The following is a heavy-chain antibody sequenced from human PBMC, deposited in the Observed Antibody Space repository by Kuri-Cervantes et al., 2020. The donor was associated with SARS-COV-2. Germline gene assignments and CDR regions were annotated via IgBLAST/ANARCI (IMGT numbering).Heavy chain of an antibody. D-gene: IGHD3-16*01. Sequence: SETLSPTCTVSGGSISSGGYYWSWIRQHPGKGLEWIGYIYYSGSTYYNPSLKSRVTISVDTSKNQFSLKLSSVTAADTAVYYCARDGGSQLDYWGQGTLVTVSS. CDR1: GGSISSGGYY. CDR2: IYYSGST. J-gene: IGHJ4*02. V-gene: IGHV4-31*03. CDR3: ARDGGSQLDY.